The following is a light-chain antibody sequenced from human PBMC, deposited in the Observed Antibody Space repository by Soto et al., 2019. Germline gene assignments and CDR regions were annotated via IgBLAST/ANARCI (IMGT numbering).Light chain of an antibody. CDR2: GAS. CDR1: QTVSSY. J-gene: IGKJ5*01. Sequence: ENVLTQSPGTLSLSPGERATLSCRASQTVSSYLTWYQQRPGQAPRLLISGASRRATGIPDRFSGSGSGTDFTLTISRLEPEDFALYYWQQYGTSPITFGQGTRLEIK. V-gene: IGKV3-20*01. CDR3: QQYGTSPIT.